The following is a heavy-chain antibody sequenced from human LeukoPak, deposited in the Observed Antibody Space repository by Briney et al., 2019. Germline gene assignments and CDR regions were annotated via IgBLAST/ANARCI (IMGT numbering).Heavy chain of an antibody. CDR2: ISSSGSTI. V-gene: IGHV3-48*03. CDR1: GFTFSSYE. Sequence: GRSLRLSCAASGFTFSSYEMNWVRQAPGKGLEWVSYISSSGSTIYYADSVKGRFTISRDNAKNPLYLQMNSLRAEDTAVYYCARDPADYGDYYYYYGMDVWGKGTTVTVSS. CDR3: ARDPADYGDYYYYYGMDV. D-gene: IGHD4-17*01. J-gene: IGHJ6*04.